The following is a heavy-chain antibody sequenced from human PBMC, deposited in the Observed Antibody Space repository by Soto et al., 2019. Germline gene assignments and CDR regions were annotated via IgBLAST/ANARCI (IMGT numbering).Heavy chain of an antibody. CDR2: INAGNGNT. CDR3: ARVRRRITIFGVVITPSYYYYGMDV. D-gene: IGHD3-3*01. J-gene: IGHJ6*02. Sequence: AASVKVSCKASGYTFTSYAMHWVRQAPGQRLEWMGWINAGNGNTKYSQKFQGRVTITRDTSASTAYMELSSLRSEDTAVYHCARVRRRITIFGVVITPSYYYYGMDVWGQGTTVTVSS. CDR1: GYTFTSYA. V-gene: IGHV1-3*01.